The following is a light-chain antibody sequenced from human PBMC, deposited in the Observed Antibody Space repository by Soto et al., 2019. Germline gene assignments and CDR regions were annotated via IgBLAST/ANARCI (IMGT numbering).Light chain of an antibody. V-gene: IGKV4-1*01. CDR3: QQYYNTPRLT. J-gene: IGKJ4*01. Sequence: DIVMTQSPDSLAVSLGERATINCKSSQSVLYSSNNKNYLAWYQQKPGQPPKLLIYWASTRESGVPDRFSGSGSGTDFTLTISSLQAEDVAVYYYQQYYNTPRLTFGGGTKVEIK. CDR2: WAS. CDR1: QSVLYSSNNKNY.